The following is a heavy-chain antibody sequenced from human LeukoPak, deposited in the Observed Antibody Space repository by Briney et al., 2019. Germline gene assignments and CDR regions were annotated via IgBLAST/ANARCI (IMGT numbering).Heavy chain of an antibody. D-gene: IGHD6-13*01. CDR3: ARTTNSSWLY. Sequence: SVTVSCKASGGTFSSYAISWVRQAPGQGLEWMGRITPILGIANYAQKFQGRVTITADKSTSTAYMELSGLRSEDTAVYYCARTTNSSWLYWGQGTLVTVSS. CDR2: ITPILGIA. J-gene: IGHJ4*02. V-gene: IGHV1-69*04. CDR1: GGTFSSYA.